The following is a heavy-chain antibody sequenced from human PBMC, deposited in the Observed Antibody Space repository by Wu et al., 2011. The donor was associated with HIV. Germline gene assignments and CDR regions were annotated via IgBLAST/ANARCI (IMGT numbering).Heavy chain of an antibody. CDR2: INPHSGGT. CDR3: ARDPYTTSFYYYYYMDV. Sequence: QVQLVQSGAEVRKPGSSVKVSCKVSGGTLSNYGFSWVRQAPGQGLEWMGWINPHSGGTNYAQKFQGRVTMTRDTSISTAYMDLSRLKSDDTAVYYCARDPYTTSFYYYYYMDVWGKGTTVTVSS. CDR1: GGTLSNYG. J-gene: IGHJ6*03. V-gene: IGHV1-2*02. D-gene: IGHD6-6*01.